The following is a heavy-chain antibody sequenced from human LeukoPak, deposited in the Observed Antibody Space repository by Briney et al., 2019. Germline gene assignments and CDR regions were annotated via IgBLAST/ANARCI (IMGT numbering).Heavy chain of an antibody. CDR1: GFSFSSYA. D-gene: IGHD3-16*01. J-gene: IGHJ4*02. CDR3: AKWPEGAMDYFDY. Sequence: GGSLRLTCAASGFSFSSYAMTWARQAPVKGLEWVSAISGDGTRTYYADSVKGRFTISRDNSKNTLYLEMSSLRVEDTAIYYCAKWPEGAMDYFDYWGQGTLVTVSS. CDR2: ISGDGTRT. V-gene: IGHV3-23*01.